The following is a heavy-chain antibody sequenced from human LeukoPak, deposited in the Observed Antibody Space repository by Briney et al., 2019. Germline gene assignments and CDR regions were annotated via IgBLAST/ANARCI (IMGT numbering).Heavy chain of an antibody. CDR3: AKSAGVSYFDY. CDR2: ITSSSSTI. V-gene: IGHV3-11*01. J-gene: IGHJ4*02. D-gene: IGHD5/OR15-5a*01. CDR1: GFTFSDYY. Sequence: PGGSLRLSCAASGFTFSDYYMSWIRQAPGKGLEWVSYITSSSSTIYYADSVKGRFTISRDNAKNSLYLQMNSLRAEDTAVYYCAKSAGVSYFDYWGQGTLVTVSS.